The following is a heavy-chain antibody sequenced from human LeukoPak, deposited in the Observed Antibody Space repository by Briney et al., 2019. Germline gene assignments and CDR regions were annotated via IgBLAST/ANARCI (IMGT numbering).Heavy chain of an antibody. CDR1: GGSTRSNGYY. J-gene: IGHJ3*02. Sequence: SETLSLTCTVSGGSTRSNGYYWGWSRQPPGKGLEWIGSFYYSEGITYNPSLRSRVTISVDTSKNQFSLKLSSVTAADTAVYYCARDQYGIAAAAVDAFDIWGQGTMVTVSS. CDR3: ARDQYGIAAAAVDAFDI. CDR2: FYYSEGI. V-gene: IGHV4-39*07. D-gene: IGHD6-13*01.